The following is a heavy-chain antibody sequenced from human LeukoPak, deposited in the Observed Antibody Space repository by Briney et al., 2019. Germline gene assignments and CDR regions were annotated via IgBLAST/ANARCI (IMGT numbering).Heavy chain of an antibody. D-gene: IGHD3-22*01. CDR2: NYYSGST. CDR3: AASYDSSGYYWPY. Sequence: SETLSLTCTVSGGSISSYYWSWIRQPPGKGLEWIGYNYYSGSTNYNPSLKSRVTISVDTSKNRFSLKLSSVTAADTAVYYCAASYDSSGYYWPYWGQGTLVTVSS. CDR1: GGSISSYY. V-gene: IGHV4-59*01. J-gene: IGHJ4*02.